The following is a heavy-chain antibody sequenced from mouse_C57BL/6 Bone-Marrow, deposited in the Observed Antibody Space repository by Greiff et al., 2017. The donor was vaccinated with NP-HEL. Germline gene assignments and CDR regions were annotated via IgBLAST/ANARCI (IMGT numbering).Heavy chain of an antibody. CDR1: GYTFTSYW. V-gene: IGHV1-59*01. Sequence: QVQLQQPGAELVRPGTSVKLSCKASGYTFTSYWMHWVKQRPGQGLAWIGVIDPSDSYTTYNQKFKGKATLTVDTSSSTAYMQRSSVTAEDSAVYYCAREGNWFYAMDYWGQGTSVTVSS. CDR2: IDPSDSYT. J-gene: IGHJ4*01. CDR3: AREGNWFYAMDY. D-gene: IGHD4-1*01.